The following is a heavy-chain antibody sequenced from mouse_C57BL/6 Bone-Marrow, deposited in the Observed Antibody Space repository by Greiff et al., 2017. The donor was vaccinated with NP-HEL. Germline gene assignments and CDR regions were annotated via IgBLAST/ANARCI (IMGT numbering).Heavy chain of an antibody. J-gene: IGHJ3*01. CDR3: TTYGNAWFAY. CDR2: IDPENGDT. Sequence: EVQLQQSGAELVRPGASVKLSCTASGFNIKDDYMHWVKQRPEQGLEWIGWIDPENGDTEYAPKFQGKATITADTSSNTAYLQLSSLTSEDTAVYYCTTYGNAWFAYWGQGTLVTVSA. D-gene: IGHD2-1*01. V-gene: IGHV14-4*01. CDR1: GFNIKDDY.